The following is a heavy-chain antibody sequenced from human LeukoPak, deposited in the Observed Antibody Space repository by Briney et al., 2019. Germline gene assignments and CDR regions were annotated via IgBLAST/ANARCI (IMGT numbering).Heavy chain of an antibody. CDR1: GGSIGGYH. CDR3: ARERLAMVRGVIPKEAWGWFDP. J-gene: IGHJ5*02. D-gene: IGHD3-10*01. V-gene: IGHV4-59*12. Sequence: SETLSLTCTVSGGSIGGYHWAWIRQSPGKGLEWLGHIYYTGSTNYNPSLESRGTILLDTSKNQFSLELSSVTAADTAVYYCARERLAMVRGVIPKEAWGWFDPWGQGTLVTVSS. CDR2: IYYTGST.